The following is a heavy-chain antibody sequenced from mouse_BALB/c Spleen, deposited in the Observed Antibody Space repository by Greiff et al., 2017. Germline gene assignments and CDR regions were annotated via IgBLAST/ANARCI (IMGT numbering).Heavy chain of an antibody. V-gene: IGHV5-6-4*01. CDR3: TRGHYGGGYYYAMDY. Sequence: EVMLVESGGGLVKPGGSLKLSCAASGFTFSSYTMSWVRQTPEKRLEWVATISSGGSYTYYPDSVKGRFTISRDNAKNTLYLQMSSLKSEDTAMYYCTRGHYGGGYYYAMDYWGQGTSVTVSS. D-gene: IGHD1-2*01. CDR1: GFTFSSYT. J-gene: IGHJ4*01. CDR2: ISSGGSYT.